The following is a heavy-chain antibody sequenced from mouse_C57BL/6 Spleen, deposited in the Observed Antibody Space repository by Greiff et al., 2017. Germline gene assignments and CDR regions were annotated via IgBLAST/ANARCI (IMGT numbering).Heavy chain of an antibody. D-gene: IGHD1-1*01. J-gene: IGHJ3*01. CDR1: GFTFSSYG. V-gene: IGHV5-6*01. CDR2: ISSGGSYT. Sequence: EVQGVESGGDLVKPGGSLKLSCAASGFTFSSYGMSWVRQTPDKRLEWVATISSGGSYTYYPDSVKGRFTISRDNAKNTLYLQMSSLKSEDTAMYYCARQGYYGSSPAWFAYWGQGTLVTVSA. CDR3: ARQGYYGSSPAWFAY.